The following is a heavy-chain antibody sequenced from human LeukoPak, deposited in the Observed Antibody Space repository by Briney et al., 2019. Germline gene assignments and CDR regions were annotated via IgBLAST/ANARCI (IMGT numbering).Heavy chain of an antibody. CDR2: ISYDGSNK. V-gene: IGHV3-30*18. J-gene: IGHJ6*03. CDR1: GFTFSSYG. Sequence: GRSLRLSCAASGFTFSSYGMHWVRQAPGKGLEWVAVISYDGSNKYYADSVKGRFTISRDNAKNSLYLQMNSLRAEDTAMYYCAKTTDNYYYYNMDVWGKGTTVTVSS. D-gene: IGHD1-1*01. CDR3: AKTTDNYYYYNMDV.